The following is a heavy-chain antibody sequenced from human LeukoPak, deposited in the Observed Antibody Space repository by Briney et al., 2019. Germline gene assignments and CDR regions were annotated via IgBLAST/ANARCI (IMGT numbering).Heavy chain of an antibody. J-gene: IGHJ6*02. CDR2: ISYDGSNK. D-gene: IGHD2-2*01. Sequence: GGSLRLSCAASGFTFSSYCIHWVRQAPGKGLEWVAVISYDGSNKYYADSVSGRFTISRDNSKNTLYLQMNSLRAEDTAVYYCAKDIVVVPAAIGYYYYYGMDVWGQGTTVTVSS. V-gene: IGHV3-30*18. CDR1: GFTFSSYC. CDR3: AKDIVVVPAAIGYYYYYGMDV.